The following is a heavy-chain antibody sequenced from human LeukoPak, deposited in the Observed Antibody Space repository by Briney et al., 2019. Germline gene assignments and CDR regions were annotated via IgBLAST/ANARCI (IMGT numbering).Heavy chain of an antibody. Sequence: SSETLSLTCTVSGGSVSSSSYYWGWIRQPPGKGLEWIGSVYYSGSTYYNPSLKGRVTISVDTSKNQFSLKMSSVTAADTTLFYCARHRGGSSPSVFDSWGQGTLVTVSS. J-gene: IGHJ4*02. CDR1: GGSVSSSSYY. CDR2: VYYSGST. V-gene: IGHV4-39*01. D-gene: IGHD2-15*01. CDR3: ARHRGGSSPSVFDS.